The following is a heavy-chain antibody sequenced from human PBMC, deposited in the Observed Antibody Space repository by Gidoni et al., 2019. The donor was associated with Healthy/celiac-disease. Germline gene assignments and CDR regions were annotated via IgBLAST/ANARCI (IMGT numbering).Heavy chain of an antibody. Sequence: QVQLVQSGAEVKKPGSSVKVSCKASGGTFSSYAISWVRQAPGQGLAWMGRIIPILGIANYAQKCQGRVTITADKSTSTAYRELSSLRSEDTAVYYCARAGVYYYGSGSYYFRWFDPWGQGTLVTVSS. V-gene: IGHV1-69*04. CDR1: GGTFSSYA. D-gene: IGHD3-10*01. CDR2: IIPILGIA. J-gene: IGHJ5*02. CDR3: ARAGVYYYGSGSYYFRWFDP.